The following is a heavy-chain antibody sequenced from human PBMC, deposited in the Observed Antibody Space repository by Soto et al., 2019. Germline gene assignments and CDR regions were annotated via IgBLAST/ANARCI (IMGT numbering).Heavy chain of an antibody. CDR2: ISYDGSNK. D-gene: IGHD5-12*01. CDR1: GFTFSSYG. J-gene: IGHJ4*02. V-gene: IGHV3-30*18. CDR3: AKDRGSGYDLYYFDY. Sequence: QVQLVESGGGVVQPGRSLRLSCAASGFTFSSYGMHWVRQAPGKGLEWVAVISYDGSNKYYADSVKGRFTISRDNSKNTLYLQMNSLRAEATAVYYCAKDRGSGYDLYYFDYWGQGTLVTVSS.